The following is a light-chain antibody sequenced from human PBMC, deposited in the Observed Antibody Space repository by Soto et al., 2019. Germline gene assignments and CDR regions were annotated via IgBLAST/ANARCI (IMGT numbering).Light chain of an antibody. CDR2: AAS. V-gene: IGKV1-27*01. Sequence: DIQMTQSPSSLSASLGDRDTITCRASQGIGVYLAWFQQKPGNVPRLLIYAASTLQSGVPSRFSGSGSGTDFTLTISSLQPEDVATYYCQKYNSAPLTFGGGTKVEIK. CDR1: QGIGVY. J-gene: IGKJ4*01. CDR3: QKYNSAPLT.